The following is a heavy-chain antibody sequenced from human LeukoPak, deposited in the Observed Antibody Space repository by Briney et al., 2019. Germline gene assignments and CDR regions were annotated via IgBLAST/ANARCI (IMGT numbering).Heavy chain of an antibody. D-gene: IGHD6-13*01. V-gene: IGHV3-7*01. CDR1: GFTFSSYW. CDR3: ASTNTEIAAAGTSDY. CDR2: IRQDGGLK. J-gene: IGHJ4*02. Sequence: PGGSLRLSCTASGFTFSSYWMSWVRQAPGKGLEWVANIRQDGGLKHYVDSVKGRFTISRDNAENSLYLQMNSLRAEDTAVYYCASTNTEIAAAGTSDYWGQGTLVTVSS.